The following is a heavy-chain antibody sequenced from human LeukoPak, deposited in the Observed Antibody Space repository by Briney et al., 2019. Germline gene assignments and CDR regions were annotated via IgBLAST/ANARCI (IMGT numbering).Heavy chain of an antibody. Sequence: PGRSLRLSCAASGFTFSVYYMSWIRQAPGRGLEWVSYISSSGSTIYYADSVKGRLTISRNNAKNSLYLQMNSLIAEDTAVYYCATQRGYSYGDAFDIWGQGTMVTVSS. CDR3: ATQRGYSYGDAFDI. CDR1: GFTFSVYY. V-gene: IGHV3-11*04. D-gene: IGHD5-18*01. CDR2: ISSSGSTI. J-gene: IGHJ3*02.